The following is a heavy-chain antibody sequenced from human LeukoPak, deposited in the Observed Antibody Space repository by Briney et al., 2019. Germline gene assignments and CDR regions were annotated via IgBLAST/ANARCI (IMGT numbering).Heavy chain of an antibody. J-gene: IGHJ6*02. D-gene: IGHD3-22*01. CDR3: ATRNYYDSSGYYDYYYGMDV. CDR2: IIPILGIA. Sequence: ASVKVSCKASGYTFTSYGISWVRQAPGQGLEWMGRIIPILGIANYAQKFQGRVTITADKSTSTAYMELSSLRSEDTAVYYCATRNYYDSSGYYDYYYGMDVWGQGTTVTVSS. CDR1: GYTFTSYG. V-gene: IGHV1-69*04.